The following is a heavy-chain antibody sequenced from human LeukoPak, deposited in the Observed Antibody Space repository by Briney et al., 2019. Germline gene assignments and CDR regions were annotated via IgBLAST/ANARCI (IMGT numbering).Heavy chain of an antibody. J-gene: IGHJ5*02. V-gene: IGHV3-30*18. CDR2: ISYDGSNE. CDR1: GFTFRSYG. D-gene: IGHD6-19*01. CDR3: AKSGKYTSGPPRWFDP. Sequence: PGGSLRLSCAASGFTFRSYGLHWVRQAPGKGLEWVALISYDGSNEYYADSVKGRFTISRDNSKNTLYLQMNSLRAEDTAVYYCAKSGKYTSGPPRWFDPWGQGTLVTVSS.